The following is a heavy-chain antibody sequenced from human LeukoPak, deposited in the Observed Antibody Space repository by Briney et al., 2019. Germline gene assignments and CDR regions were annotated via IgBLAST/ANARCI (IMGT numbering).Heavy chain of an antibody. V-gene: IGHV1-8*03. J-gene: IGHJ4*02. CDR1: GYTFTSYD. D-gene: IGHD5-24*01. CDR2: MNPNSGNT. CDR3: ARERWGRDGYKYSY. Sequence: GASVKVSCKASGYTFTSYDINWVRQATGQGLEWMGWMNPNSGNTGYAQKFQGRVTITRNTSISTAYMELSSLRSEDTAVYYCARERWGRDGYKYSYWGQGTLVTVSS.